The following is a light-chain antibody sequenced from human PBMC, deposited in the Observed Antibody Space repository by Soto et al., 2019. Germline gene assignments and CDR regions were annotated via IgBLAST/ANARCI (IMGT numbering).Light chain of an antibody. CDR2: EAS. CDR3: QHYNSYSEA. J-gene: IGKJ1*01. Sequence: DIPITQSPSPLSASLGAGVTITFRASQSIRTSLAWYQQKAGKGPKLLIYEASSLDGGVPSRFSGSGSGTEFTLTISSLQPDDFATYYCQHYNSYSEAFGQGTKVDIK. CDR1: QSIRTS. V-gene: IGKV1-5*03.